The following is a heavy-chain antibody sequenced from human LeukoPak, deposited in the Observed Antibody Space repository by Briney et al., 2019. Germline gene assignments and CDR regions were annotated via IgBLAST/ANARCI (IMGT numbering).Heavy chain of an antibody. CDR1: GGSISSYY. V-gene: IGHV4-59*01. Sequence: SETLSLTCTVSGGSISSYYWSWIRQPPGKGLEWIGYIYYSGSTNYNPSLKSRVAISVDTSKNQFSLKLSSVTAADTAVYYCARDNGYCSSTSCPNYFDYWGQGTLVTVSS. CDR3: ARDNGYCSSTSCPNYFDY. J-gene: IGHJ4*02. D-gene: IGHD2-2*03. CDR2: IYYSGST.